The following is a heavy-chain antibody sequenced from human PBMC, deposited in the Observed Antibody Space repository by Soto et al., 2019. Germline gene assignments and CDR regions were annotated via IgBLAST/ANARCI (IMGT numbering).Heavy chain of an antibody. J-gene: IGHJ4*02. D-gene: IGHD3-22*01. Sequence: GGSLRLSCAASGFTFSSYGMHWVRQAPGKGLEWVAVISYDGSNKYYADSVKGRFTISRDNSKNTLYLQMNSLRAEDTAVYYCAKDLYYYDSSGYSPPGYWGQGTLVTVSS. CDR1: GFTFSSYG. CDR2: ISYDGSNK. V-gene: IGHV3-30*18. CDR3: AKDLYYYDSSGYSPPGY.